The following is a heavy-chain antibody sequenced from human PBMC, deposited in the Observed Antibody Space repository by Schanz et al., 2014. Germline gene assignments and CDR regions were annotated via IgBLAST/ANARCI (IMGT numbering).Heavy chain of an antibody. D-gene: IGHD3-3*01. CDR1: GFTFNSYW. CDR2: ISGDGTTT. V-gene: IGHV3-74*02. CDR3: ARVGGTYYDFWSGVPPTVMHDGFDI. Sequence: EVQLVESGGGLVQPGGSLRLSCAASGFTFNSYWMHWVRHAPGKGLVWVSRISGDGTTTSYADSVKGRFTISRDNAKNSMYLEMNSLRAEDTAVFYCARVGGTYYDFWSGVPPTVMHDGFDIWGQGTMVTVS. J-gene: IGHJ3*02.